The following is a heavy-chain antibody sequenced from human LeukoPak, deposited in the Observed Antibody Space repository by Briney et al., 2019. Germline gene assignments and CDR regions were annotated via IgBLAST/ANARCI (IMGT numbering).Heavy chain of an antibody. CDR2: IRYDGSNK. J-gene: IGHJ5*02. V-gene: IGHV3-30*02. CDR3: AKGSGDYSNWFDP. CDR1: GFALRSYT. Sequence: GGSLRLSCAASGFALRSYTVTWVRQAPGKGLEWVAFIRYDGSNKYYADSVRGRFTISRDNSKNTLYLQMNSLRAEDTAVYYCAKGSGDYSNWFDPWGRGTLVTVSS. D-gene: IGHD4-17*01.